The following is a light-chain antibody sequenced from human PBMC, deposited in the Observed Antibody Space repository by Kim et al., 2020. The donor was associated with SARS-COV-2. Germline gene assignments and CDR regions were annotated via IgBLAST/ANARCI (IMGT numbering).Light chain of an antibody. V-gene: IGLV1-44*01. CDR3: AVWDDSLNGVV. CDR2: SDN. J-gene: IGLJ2*01. Sequence: QSVLTQPPSASGTPGQRVTISCSGSSSNSGRNTVNWYQQLPGTAPKLLIYSDNQRPSGVPDRFTGSKSGTSAYLAISGLQSEDDADYYCAVWDDSLNGVVFGGGTQL. CDR1: SSNSGRNT.